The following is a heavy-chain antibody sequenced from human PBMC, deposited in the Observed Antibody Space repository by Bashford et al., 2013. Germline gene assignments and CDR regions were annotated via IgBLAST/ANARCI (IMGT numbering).Heavy chain of an antibody. J-gene: IGHJ3*02. CDR3: ARLDSSGTDAFDI. Sequence: SETLSLTCAVYVGPSVVTTGAGSASPQGRGLEWIGEINHSGSTNYNPSLKSRVTISVDKSKNQFSLKLSSVTAADTAVYYCARLDSSGTDAFDIWGQGTMVTVSS. V-gene: IGHV4-34*01. CDR2: INHSGST. CDR1: VGPSVVTT. D-gene: IGHD3-22*01.